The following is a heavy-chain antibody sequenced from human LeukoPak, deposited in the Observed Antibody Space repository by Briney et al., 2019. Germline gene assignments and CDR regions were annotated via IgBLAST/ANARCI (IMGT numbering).Heavy chain of an antibody. J-gene: IGHJ4*02. CDR3: ASTGIVGATSDY. V-gene: IGHV4-61*02. CDR2: IYTSGST. D-gene: IGHD1-26*01. Sequence: PSETPSLTCTVSGGSISSGSYYWSWIRQPAGKGLEWIGRIYTSGSTNYNPSLKSRVTISVDTSKNQFSLKLSSVTAADTAVYYCASTGIVGATSDYWGQGTLVTVSS. CDR1: GGSISSGSYY.